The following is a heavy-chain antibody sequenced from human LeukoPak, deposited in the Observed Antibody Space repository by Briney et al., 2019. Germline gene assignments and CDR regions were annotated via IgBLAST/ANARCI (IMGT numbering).Heavy chain of an antibody. V-gene: IGHV4-30-4*08. CDR3: ARTTTVPKIYYLDY. D-gene: IGHD4-17*01. CDR2: IYYSGST. J-gene: IGHJ4*02. Sequence: SQSLSPTCTVSGGSIASGEYYWSWLRQPPGNGLEGSGYIYYSGSTYYNPSLKSRVTISVDTSKNQFSLKLSSVTAADTAVYYCARTTTVPKIYYLDYWGQGTLVTVSS. CDR1: GGSIASGEYY.